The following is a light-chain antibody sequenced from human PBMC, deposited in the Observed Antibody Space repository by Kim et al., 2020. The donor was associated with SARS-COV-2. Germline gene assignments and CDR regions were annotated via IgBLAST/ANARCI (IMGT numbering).Light chain of an antibody. V-gene: IGLV1-44*01. CDR2: TNN. CDR1: SSNIGSNN. Sequence: GQRVTISCSGSSSNIGSNNVNWYQQLPGTAPELLIYTNNQRPSGVPDRFSGSKSGTSASLAISGPQSEDEADYYCAAWDDSLNGHVFGTGTKVTVL. J-gene: IGLJ1*01. CDR3: AAWDDSLNGHV.